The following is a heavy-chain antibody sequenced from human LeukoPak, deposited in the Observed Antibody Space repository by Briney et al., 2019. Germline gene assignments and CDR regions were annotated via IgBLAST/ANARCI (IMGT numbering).Heavy chain of an antibody. J-gene: IGHJ4*02. CDR1: GGSISSGSYY. V-gene: IGHV4-61*02. D-gene: IGHD3-10*01. CDR2: IYTSGST. Sequence: SQTLSLTCTVSGGSISSGSYYWSWIRQPAGKGLEWIGRIYTSGSTYYNPSLKSRVTISVDTSKNQFSLKLNSVTAADTAVFYNTLGSSYKVWGQGTLVTVSS. CDR3: TLGSSYKV.